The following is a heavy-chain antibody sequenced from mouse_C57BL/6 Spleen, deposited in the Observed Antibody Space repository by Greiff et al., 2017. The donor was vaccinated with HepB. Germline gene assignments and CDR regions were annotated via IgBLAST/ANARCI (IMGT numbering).Heavy chain of an antibody. CDR2: ISDGGSYT. CDR3: AMGDGSHAMDY. D-gene: IGHD2-3*01. J-gene: IGHJ4*01. Sequence: EVQLMESGGGLVKPGGSLKLSCAASGFTFSSYAMSWVRQTPEKRLEWVATISDGGSYTYYPDNVTGRFTISRDNTKNNLYLKMSQLTSEDTAMYYGAMGDGSHAMDYWGQGTSVTVSS. V-gene: IGHV5-4*01. CDR1: GFTFSSYA.